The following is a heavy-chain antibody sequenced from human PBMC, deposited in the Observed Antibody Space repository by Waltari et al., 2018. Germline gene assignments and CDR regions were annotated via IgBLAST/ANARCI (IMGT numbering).Heavy chain of an antibody. CDR1: GFTFSSDA. J-gene: IGHJ3*01. CDR2: ISGSGDST. Sequence: EVQVLESGGGLIQPGGSLRLSCTASGFTFSSDAMTWVRQAPGEGLEWVSAISGSGDSTYYADSVRGRFTISGDSSRNTVWLQMSSLRVEDTAVYVCAKVLNNWPDVFDVWGQGTMVTVSS. V-gene: IGHV3-23*01. CDR3: AKVLNNWPDVFDV.